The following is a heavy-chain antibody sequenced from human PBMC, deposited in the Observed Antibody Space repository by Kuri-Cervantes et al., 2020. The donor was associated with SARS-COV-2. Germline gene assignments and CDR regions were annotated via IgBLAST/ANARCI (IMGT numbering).Heavy chain of an antibody. CDR3: ARGGSDYYYYYGMDV. V-gene: IGHV3-48*01. Sequence: ETLSLTCAASGFTFSSYSMNWVRQAPGKGLEWVSYISNSSSTIYYADSVKGRFTISRDNAKNSLYLQMNSLRAEDTAVYYCARGGSDYYYYYGMDVWGQGTTVTVSS. J-gene: IGHJ6*02. CDR2: ISNSSSTI. D-gene: IGHD1-26*01. CDR1: GFTFSSYS.